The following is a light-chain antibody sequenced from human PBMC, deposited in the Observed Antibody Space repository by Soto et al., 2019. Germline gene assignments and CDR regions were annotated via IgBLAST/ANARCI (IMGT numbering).Light chain of an antibody. J-gene: IGLJ1*01. V-gene: IGLV2-8*01. Sequence: QSALTQPPSASGSPGQSVTISCTGTSSDVGNYDFVSWYQHHPGKAPQAVIYEVNKRPSGVPDRFSGSKSGNTASLTVSGLQAEDEGDYYCSSYAGSNNYVFGTGTKLTVL. CDR1: SSDVGNYDF. CDR3: SSYAGSNNYV. CDR2: EVN.